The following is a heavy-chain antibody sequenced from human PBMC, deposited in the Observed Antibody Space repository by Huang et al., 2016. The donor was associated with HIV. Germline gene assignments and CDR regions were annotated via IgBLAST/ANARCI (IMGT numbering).Heavy chain of an antibody. CDR2: IYSGGTT. J-gene: IGHJ4*02. CDR3: AKEGDTGAALGY. D-gene: IGHD2-8*02. V-gene: IGHV3-53*01. Sequence: EVQLVESGGGLIQPGGSLRLSCAASGFTVSTNYMTWVSQAPGKGLEWVSRIYSGGTTYYAESGKGRFTISRDDSETTLYLHMTSRRAGDTAVYYCAKEGDTGAALGYWGQGTLVTGS. CDR1: GFTVSTNY.